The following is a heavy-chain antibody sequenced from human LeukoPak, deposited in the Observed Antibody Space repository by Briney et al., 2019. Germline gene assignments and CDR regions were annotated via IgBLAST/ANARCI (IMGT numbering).Heavy chain of an antibody. D-gene: IGHD1-26*01. CDR3: ARRLAWELLGSAFDI. V-gene: IGHV4-59*08. J-gene: IGHJ3*02. Sequence: SETLSLTCTVSGGSISSYYWSWIRQPPGKGLEWIGYIYYSGSTNYNPSLKSRVTISVDTSKNQFSLKLSSVTAADTAVYYCARRLAWELLGSAFDIWGQGTMVTVSS. CDR1: GGSISSYY. CDR2: IYYSGST.